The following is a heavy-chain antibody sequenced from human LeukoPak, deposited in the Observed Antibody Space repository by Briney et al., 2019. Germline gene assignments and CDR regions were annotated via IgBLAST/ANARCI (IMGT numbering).Heavy chain of an antibody. Sequence: PSETLSLTGTGSGGSSSSSSYYWGGIRQPPGKGLEWSGSSYYSGSTYYNPSLKSRVTISVDTSKNQFSLKLSSVTAADTAVYYCARVLLWFGDLNWFDPWGQGTLVTVYS. CDR3: ARVLLWFGDLNWFDP. J-gene: IGHJ5*02. CDR1: GGSSSSSSYY. V-gene: IGHV4-39*01. CDR2: SYYSGST. D-gene: IGHD3-10*01.